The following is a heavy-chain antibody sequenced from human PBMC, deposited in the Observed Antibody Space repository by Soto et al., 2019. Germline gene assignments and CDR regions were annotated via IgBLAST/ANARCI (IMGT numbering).Heavy chain of an antibody. J-gene: IGHJ4*02. D-gene: IGHD4-17*01. V-gene: IGHV3-23*01. CDR3: VKHYGCSPGRYFHH. CDR1: GFTFDSYG. Sequence: EVQLLESGGGLVQSGGSLRLSCAAAGFTFDSYGMSWVRQAPGKGLEWVSLISDSGSSTYYGDSVKGRFTISRDNSKNTLFLQMNSLRADDTAVYYCVKHYGCSPGRYFHHWGQGTLVTVSS. CDR2: ISDSGSST.